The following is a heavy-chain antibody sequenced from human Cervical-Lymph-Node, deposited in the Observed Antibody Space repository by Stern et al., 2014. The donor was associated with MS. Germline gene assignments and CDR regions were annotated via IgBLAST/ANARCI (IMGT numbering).Heavy chain of an antibody. Sequence: VQLVESGAEVKKPGSSVKVSCKASGGTFSSYAISWVRQAPGQGIEWMGGIIPIFGTANDAQKFQGRVTITADESTSTAYMELSSLRSEDTAVYYCARDRIYSGYDYVGDYYGMDVWGQGTTVTVSS. V-gene: IGHV1-69*01. CDR3: ARDRIYSGYDYVGDYYGMDV. D-gene: IGHD5-12*01. J-gene: IGHJ6*02. CDR1: GGTFSSYA. CDR2: IIPIFGTA.